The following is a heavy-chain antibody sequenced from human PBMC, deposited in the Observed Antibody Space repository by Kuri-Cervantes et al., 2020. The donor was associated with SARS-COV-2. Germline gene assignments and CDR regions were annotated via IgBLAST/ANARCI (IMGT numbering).Heavy chain of an antibody. CDR1: GFTFSSYS. Sequence: GGSLRLSCAASGFTFSSYSMNWVRQAPGKGLEWVSSISSSSSYIYYADSVKGRFTISRDNSKNSLYLQMNSLRAEDTALYYCAKDIGLGMGIDYWGQGTLVTVSS. V-gene: IGHV3-21*04. D-gene: IGHD7-27*01. CDR2: ISSSSSYI. CDR3: AKDIGLGMGIDY. J-gene: IGHJ4*02.